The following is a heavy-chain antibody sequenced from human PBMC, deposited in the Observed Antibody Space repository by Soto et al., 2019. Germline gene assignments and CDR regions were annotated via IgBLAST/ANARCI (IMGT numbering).Heavy chain of an antibody. V-gene: IGHV3-30-3*01. CDR2: ISYDGSNK. CDR3: ARVYRGGYGSGGYFDY. J-gene: IGHJ4*02. Sequence: GGSLRLSCAASGFTFSSYAMHWVRQAPGKGLEWVAVISYDGSNKYYADSVKGRFTISRDNSKNTLYLQMNSPRAEDTAVYYCARVYRGGYGSGGYFDYWGQGTLVTVSS. D-gene: IGHD3-10*01. CDR1: GFTFSSYA.